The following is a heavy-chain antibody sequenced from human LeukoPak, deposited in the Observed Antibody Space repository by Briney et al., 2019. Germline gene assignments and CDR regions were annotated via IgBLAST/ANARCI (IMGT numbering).Heavy chain of an antibody. V-gene: IGHV1-18*01. J-gene: IGHJ5*02. CDR1: GYTFTSYG. Sequence: ASVKVSCKASGYTFTSYGISWVRQAPGQGLEWMGWISAYNGNTNYAQKLQGRVTITTDTSTSTAYMELRSLRSDDTAVYYCARVGLRYFDWLLSWFDPWGQGTLVTVSS. CDR3: ARVGLRYFDWLLSWFDP. CDR2: ISAYNGNT. D-gene: IGHD3-9*01.